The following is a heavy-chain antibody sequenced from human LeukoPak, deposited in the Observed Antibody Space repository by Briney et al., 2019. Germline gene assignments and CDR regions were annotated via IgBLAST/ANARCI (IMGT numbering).Heavy chain of an antibody. CDR2: IYSGGST. V-gene: IGHV3-53*01. CDR3: ARVTRGYCSSTTCYHLDY. Sequence: PGGSLRLSCAASGFTVSSNYMSWVRQAPGKGLEWVSVIYSGGSTYYADSVKGRFTICRDNSKNTLYLQVNSLRAEDTAVYYCARVTRGYCSSTTCYHLDYWGQGTLVTVSS. CDR1: GFTVSSNY. J-gene: IGHJ4*02. D-gene: IGHD2-2*03.